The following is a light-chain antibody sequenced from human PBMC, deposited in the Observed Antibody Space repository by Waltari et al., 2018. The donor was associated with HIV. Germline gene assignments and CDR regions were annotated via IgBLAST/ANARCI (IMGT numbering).Light chain of an antibody. CDR1: SSDVGGYDS. CDR2: EVI. V-gene: IGLV2-11*01. CDR3: CLYAGTYTYVL. Sequence: QSALTQPRSVSGSPGQSVTISCTGTSSDVGGYDSVSWYLQHPGKVPKLIIYEVITRPSGVPDRFSGSKSCNTAFLTISGLQTDDEADYFRCLYAGTYTYVLFGGGTKLTVL. J-gene: IGLJ3*02.